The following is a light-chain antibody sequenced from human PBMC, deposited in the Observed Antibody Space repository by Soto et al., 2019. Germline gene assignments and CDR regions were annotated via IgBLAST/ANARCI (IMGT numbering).Light chain of an antibody. CDR1: QSVSGSY. CDR3: QPYGSSTLT. Sequence: EIVLTQSPGTLSLSPGERATLSCRASQSVSGSYLAWYQQRPGQAPRLLIYGASNRATGSPDRFSGSGSGTDFNLTISRLEPEDVAVYYCQPYGSSTLTFGPGTKVDIK. V-gene: IGKV3-20*01. J-gene: IGKJ3*01. CDR2: GAS.